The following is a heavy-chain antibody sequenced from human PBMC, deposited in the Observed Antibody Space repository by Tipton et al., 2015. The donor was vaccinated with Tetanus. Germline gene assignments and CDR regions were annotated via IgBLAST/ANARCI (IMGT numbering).Heavy chain of an antibody. Sequence: LRLSCTVSGDSIGRTSPYWGWIRQPPGKDLEWTGSIYRRETTYYNPSLKSRVTVSIDMSKKQFSLKLSSVTAADTAVYYCARSEQQLVRGYYYSYYMDVWGKGTTVPVSS. V-gene: IGHV4-39*07. CDR2: IYRRETT. CDR1: GDSIGRTSPY. CDR3: ARSEQQLVRGYYYSYYMDV. J-gene: IGHJ6*03. D-gene: IGHD6-13*01.